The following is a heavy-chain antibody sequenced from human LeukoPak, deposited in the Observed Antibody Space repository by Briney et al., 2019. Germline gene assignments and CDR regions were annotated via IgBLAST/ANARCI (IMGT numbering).Heavy chain of an antibody. D-gene: IGHD4-17*01. Sequence: GGSLRLSCAASGFTFSSFSMNWVRHAPGEGLEWVSSISSSSSYIYYADSVKGRFTISRDNAKNSLYLQMNSLSAEDTAVYYCAREFYGDYSLSYWGQGTLVTVSS. CDR2: ISSSSSYI. CDR1: GFTFSSFS. J-gene: IGHJ4*02. V-gene: IGHV3-21*01. CDR3: AREFYGDYSLSY.